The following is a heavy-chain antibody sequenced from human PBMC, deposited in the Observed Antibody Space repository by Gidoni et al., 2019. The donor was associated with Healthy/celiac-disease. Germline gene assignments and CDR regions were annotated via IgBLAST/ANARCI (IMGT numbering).Heavy chain of an antibody. Sequence: QVQLQQWGAGLLKPSATLSLTCAVYGGSFSGYYWSWIRQPPGKGLEWIGEINHSGSTNYNPSLKSRVTISVDTSKNQFSLKLSSVTAADTAVYYCARGGGFRWFDPWGQGTLVTVSS. V-gene: IGHV4-34*01. CDR2: INHSGST. D-gene: IGHD2-15*01. J-gene: IGHJ5*02. CDR1: GGSFSGYY. CDR3: ARGGGFRWFDP.